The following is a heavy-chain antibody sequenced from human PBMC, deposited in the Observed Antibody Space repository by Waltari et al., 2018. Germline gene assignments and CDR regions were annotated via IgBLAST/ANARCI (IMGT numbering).Heavy chain of an antibody. J-gene: IGHJ3*02. V-gene: IGHV1-8*03. CDR1: GYTFTSYD. D-gene: IGHD4-17*01. CDR2: MNPNSGNT. CDR3: ARGAPHDYGDYVDAFDI. Sequence: QVQLVQSGAEVKKPGASVKVSCKASGYTFTSYDINWVRKATGQGLEWMGWMNPNSGNTGYAQKFQGRVTITRNTSISTAYMELSSLRSEDTAVYYCARGAPHDYGDYVDAFDIWGQGTMVTVSS.